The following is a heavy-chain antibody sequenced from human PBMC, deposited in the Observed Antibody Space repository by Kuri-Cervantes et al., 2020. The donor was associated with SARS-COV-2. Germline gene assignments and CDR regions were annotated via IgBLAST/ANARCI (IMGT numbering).Heavy chain of an antibody. V-gene: IGHV1-69*04. J-gene: IGHJ4*02. D-gene: IGHD5-18*01. Sequence: SVKVSCKASGGTFSSYAISWVRQAPGQGLEWMGRIIPILGIANYAQKFQGRVTITADKSTSTAYMELSSLRSEDTAVYYCARDHVDTAMVFGYWGQGTLVTVSS. CDR3: ARDHVDTAMVFGY. CDR2: IIPILGIA. CDR1: GGTFSSYA.